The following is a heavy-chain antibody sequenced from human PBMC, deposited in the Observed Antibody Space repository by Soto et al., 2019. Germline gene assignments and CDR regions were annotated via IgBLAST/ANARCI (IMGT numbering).Heavy chain of an antibody. Sequence: SETLSLTCAVYNGSFSGYYWTWIRQPPGKGLEWIGEINHSGSTNYNPSLKSRVTLSLDTSANQFTLKLRSVTAADAALYYCAREVYLGIAAAGFNWFDPWGEGTHVTVS. CDR1: NGSFSGYY. V-gene: IGHV4-34*01. J-gene: IGHJ5*02. CDR2: INHSGST. D-gene: IGHD6-13*01. CDR3: AREVYLGIAAAGFNWFDP.